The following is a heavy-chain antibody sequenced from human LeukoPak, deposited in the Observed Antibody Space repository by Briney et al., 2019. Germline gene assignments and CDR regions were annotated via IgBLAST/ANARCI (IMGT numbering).Heavy chain of an antibody. CDR2: ISSSSSYI. Sequence: GGSLRLSCAASGFTFSRYNMNWVRQAPGKGLEWVSSISSSSSYIYYADSVKGRFTISRDNAKNSLYLQMNSLRAEDTAVYYCASISGYYYFDYWGQGTLVTVSS. V-gene: IGHV3-21*01. CDR1: GFTFSRYN. D-gene: IGHD3-22*01. CDR3: ASISGYYYFDY. J-gene: IGHJ4*02.